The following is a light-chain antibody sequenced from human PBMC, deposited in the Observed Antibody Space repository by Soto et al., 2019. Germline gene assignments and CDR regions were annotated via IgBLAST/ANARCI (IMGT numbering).Light chain of an antibody. Sequence: DIVMIQSPDSLAVSLGERATINCKSSQSVFYISNNKNYLAWYQQKPGQPPKLLIYWASARESGVPDRFSGSGSGTDFTLTISSLQAEDVAVYFCKQYYSTPLTFGGGTRVEIK. V-gene: IGKV4-1*01. CDR1: QSVFYISNNKNY. J-gene: IGKJ4*01. CDR2: WAS. CDR3: KQYYSTPLT.